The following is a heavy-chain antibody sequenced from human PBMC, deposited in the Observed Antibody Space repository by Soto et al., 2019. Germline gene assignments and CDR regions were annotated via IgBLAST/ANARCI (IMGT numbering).Heavy chain of an antibody. Sequence: SETLSLTCAVYGGSLSAYYWSWIRQPPGKGLEWIGYINYSGSTNYKPSLKSRVTISVDTSKNQFSLKLSSVTAADAAVYSCASGASYRTYNWFDPWGQGTLVTVSS. CDR1: GGSLSAYY. D-gene: IGHD3-16*02. CDR2: INYSGST. J-gene: IGHJ5*02. V-gene: IGHV4-59*01. CDR3: ASGASYRTYNWFDP.